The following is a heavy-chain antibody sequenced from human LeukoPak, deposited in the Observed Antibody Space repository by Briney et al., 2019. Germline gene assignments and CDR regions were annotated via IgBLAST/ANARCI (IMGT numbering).Heavy chain of an antibody. J-gene: IGHJ4*02. Sequence: PGGSLRLSCAVSGITLSNYGMTWVRQAPGKGLEWVAGIRDSGGGTNYADSVKGRFTISRDNPKNTLYLQMNSLRAEDTAVYFCAKRGVVIRVILVGFHKEAYYFDSWGQGALVTVSS. D-gene: IGHD3-22*01. V-gene: IGHV3-23*01. CDR3: AKRGVVIRVILVGFHKEAYYFDS. CDR1: GITLSNYG. CDR2: IRDSGGGT.